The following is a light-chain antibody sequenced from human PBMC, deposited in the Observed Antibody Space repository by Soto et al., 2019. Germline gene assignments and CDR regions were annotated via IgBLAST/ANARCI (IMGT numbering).Light chain of an antibody. Sequence: EIVLAQSPGTLSLSPGERATLSCRASESVYSRYLACYRQKPGQAPRLLIYGASSRATGIPDRFSGSGSGTDFTISISRVEPEDFEVYYCQQYGSSPSITFGQGTRLEIK. CDR2: GAS. J-gene: IGKJ5*01. CDR1: ESVYSRY. V-gene: IGKV3-20*01. CDR3: QQYGSSPSIT.